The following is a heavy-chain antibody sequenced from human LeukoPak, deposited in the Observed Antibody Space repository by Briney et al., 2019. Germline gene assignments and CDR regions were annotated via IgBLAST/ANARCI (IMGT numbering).Heavy chain of an antibody. CDR2: IYYSGTT. V-gene: IGHV4-59*08. J-gene: IGHJ3*02. Sequence: PSETLSLTCTVSGDSISSYYWSWIRQPPGKGLEWIGYIYYSGTTNYNPSLKSRVTISVDTSKNQFSPKLSSVTAADTAVYYCARLRAAFDIWGQGTMVTVSS. CDR3: ARLRAAFDI. CDR1: GDSISSYY.